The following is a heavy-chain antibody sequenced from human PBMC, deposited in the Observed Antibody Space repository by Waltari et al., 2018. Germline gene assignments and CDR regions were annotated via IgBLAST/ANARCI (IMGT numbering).Heavy chain of an antibody. CDR2: INEDGSEK. CDR1: GLPLSRFW. Sequence: EVQLVESGGGLVQPGGSLRLSCAASGLPLSRFWMTWVRQAPGKGLEWVANINEDGSEKHYVDSVKGRFTISRDNAKNSLFLQMNSLRADDTAVYYCASGGHVDYCGQGTLVTVSS. J-gene: IGHJ4*02. V-gene: IGHV3-7*01. CDR3: ASGGHVDY.